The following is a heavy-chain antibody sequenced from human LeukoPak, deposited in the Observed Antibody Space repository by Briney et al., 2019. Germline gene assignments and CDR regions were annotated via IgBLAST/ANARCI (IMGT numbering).Heavy chain of an antibody. CDR1: GFTFDDYA. J-gene: IGHJ4*02. D-gene: IGHD4-23*01. V-gene: IGHV3-43*02. Sequence: GGSLILACAASGFTFDDYAVHWVRHAPGKGLEWVALISGDGDSTYYADSVKGRFTIYRDNSKNSLYLQMNSLRTEDTALYYCANDEHGGTFDYWGQGTLVTVSS. CDR3: ANDEHGGTFDY. CDR2: ISGDGDST.